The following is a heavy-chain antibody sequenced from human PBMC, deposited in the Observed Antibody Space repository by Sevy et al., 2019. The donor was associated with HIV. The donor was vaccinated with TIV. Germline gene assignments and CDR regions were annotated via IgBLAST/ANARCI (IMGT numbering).Heavy chain of an antibody. J-gene: IGHJ5*02. CDR2: IYYSGST. CDR3: AGEDIAAALTGGWFDP. D-gene: IGHD6-13*01. CDR1: GGSISSYY. V-gene: IGHV4-59*01. Sequence: SETLSLTCTVSGGSISSYYWSWIRQPPGKGLEWIGDIYYSGSTNYNPSLKSRVTISVDTSKNQFSLKLSSVTAADTAVYYCAGEDIAAALTGGWFDPWGQGTLVTVSS.